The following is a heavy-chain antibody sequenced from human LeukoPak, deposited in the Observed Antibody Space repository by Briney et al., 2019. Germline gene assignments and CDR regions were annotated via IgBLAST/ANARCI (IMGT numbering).Heavy chain of an antibody. CDR2: INHSGAT. CDR1: GGSLSGYY. J-gene: IGHJ4*02. CDR3: ARQKKGLQRVDTGFDS. Sequence: KASETLSLTCAVYGGSLSGYYWSWIRQPPGKGPEWIGEINHSGATNYNPSLKSRVTIAVDTSKNQFSLKLRSVTAADTATYYCARQKKGLQRVDTGFDSWGQGTLVIVSS. D-gene: IGHD2-15*01. V-gene: IGHV4-34*01.